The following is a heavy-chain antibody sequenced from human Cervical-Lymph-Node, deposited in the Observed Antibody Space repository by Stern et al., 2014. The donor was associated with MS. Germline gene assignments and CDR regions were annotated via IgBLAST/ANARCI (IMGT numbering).Heavy chain of an antibody. J-gene: IGHJ4*02. Sequence: QVQLQESGPGLAKPSETLSLTCTVSGGSISNYYWSWIRQPPGKGLEWIGYIYYSGSTNYNPSLKSRVAMSVDTSKDQFSLNLNSVTAADTGVYYCARRGTTGIDYWGQGTLVTVSS. CDR1: GGSISNYY. D-gene: IGHD4-17*01. V-gene: IGHV4-59*08. CDR3: ARRGTTGIDY. CDR2: IYYSGST.